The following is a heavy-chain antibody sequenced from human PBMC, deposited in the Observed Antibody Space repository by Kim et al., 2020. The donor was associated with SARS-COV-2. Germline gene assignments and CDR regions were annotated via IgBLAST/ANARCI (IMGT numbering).Heavy chain of an antibody. CDR2: ISYDGSKK. CDR3: AREISYGASTQTNFES. J-gene: IGHJ4*02. CDR1: GFTFSGFA. D-gene: IGHD4-17*01. Sequence: GGSLRLSCSASGFTFSGFAMHWIRQAPGKGLEWVALISYDGSKKYYADSVKGRFAIARDNSKNTLYLQVNSLRPEDTALYYCAREISYGASTQTNFESWGQGTLVTVPA. V-gene: IGHV3-30*09.